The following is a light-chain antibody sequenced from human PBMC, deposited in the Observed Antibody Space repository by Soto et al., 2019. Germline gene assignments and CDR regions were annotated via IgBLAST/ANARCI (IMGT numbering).Light chain of an antibody. CDR1: SSNIGDNY. Sequence: QSALTRPPSVSAAPGQKVTISCSGSSSNIGDNYVSWYQQLPGTAPKLLIYDNNKRPSGIPDRFSGSKSGPSATLGITGLQTGDEADYYCGTWDTSLSAGGVFGTGTKLTVL. J-gene: IGLJ1*01. CDR3: GTWDTSLSAGGV. V-gene: IGLV1-51*01. CDR2: DNN.